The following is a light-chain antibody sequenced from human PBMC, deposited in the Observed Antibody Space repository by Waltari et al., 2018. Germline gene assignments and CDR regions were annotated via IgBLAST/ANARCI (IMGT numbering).Light chain of an antibody. CDR3: QTGGHGTWV. Sequence: LVLTQSPSASASLGASVKLTCTLSSGYTSNVIAWLQQQPGKGPRCLMKVNSDGSHRKGDDIPDRFSASKSGTECYLTSSSLQSEDEADYFCQTGGHGTWVFGGGTKLTVL. J-gene: IGLJ3*02. CDR2: VNSDGSH. V-gene: IGLV4-69*01. CDR1: SGYTSNV.